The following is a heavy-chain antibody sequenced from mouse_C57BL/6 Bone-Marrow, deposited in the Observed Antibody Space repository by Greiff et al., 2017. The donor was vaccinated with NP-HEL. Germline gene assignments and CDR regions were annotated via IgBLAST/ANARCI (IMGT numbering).Heavy chain of an antibody. J-gene: IGHJ3*01. V-gene: IGHV1-59*01. Sequence: QVQLQQPGAELVRPGPSVKLSCKASGYTFTSYWMHWVKQRPGQGLEWIGVIDPSDSYTNYNQKFKGKATLTVDTSSSTAYMQLSSLTSEDSAVYYCARWIYYDYAFAYWGQGTLVTVSA. CDR2: IDPSDSYT. D-gene: IGHD2-4*01. CDR1: GYTFTSYW. CDR3: ARWIYYDYAFAY.